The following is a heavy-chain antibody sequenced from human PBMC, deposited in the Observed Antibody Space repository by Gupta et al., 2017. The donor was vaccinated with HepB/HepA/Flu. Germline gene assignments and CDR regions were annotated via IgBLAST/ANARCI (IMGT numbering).Heavy chain of an antibody. Sequence: EVQLVESGGGLVQPGGSLRLSCAASGFTFSSYEMNWVRQAPGKGLEWVSYISSSGSTIYYADSVKGRFTISRDNAKNSLYLQMNSLRAEDTAVYYCARPTGYSSVIDAFDIWGQGTMVTVSS. CDR1: GFTFSSYE. V-gene: IGHV3-48*03. J-gene: IGHJ3*02. D-gene: IGHD6-19*01. CDR2: ISSSGSTI. CDR3: ARPTGYSSVIDAFDI.